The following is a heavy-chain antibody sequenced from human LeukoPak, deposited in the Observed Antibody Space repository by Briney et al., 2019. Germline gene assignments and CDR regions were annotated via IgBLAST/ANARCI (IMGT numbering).Heavy chain of an antibody. V-gene: IGHV3-15*01. CDR2: IKPKADGGTP. J-gene: IGHJ4*02. CDR1: GFSFSNAW. CDR3: TTKTRIAVTGEDY. D-gene: IGHD6-19*01. Sequence: GGSLRLSCAASGFSFSNAWMNWVRQAPGKGLEWIGRIKPKADGGTPDYAVPVKGRFLISRDDSKDTLYLQMNSLKTEDTAVYCCTTKTRIAVTGEDYWGQGTLVTVSS.